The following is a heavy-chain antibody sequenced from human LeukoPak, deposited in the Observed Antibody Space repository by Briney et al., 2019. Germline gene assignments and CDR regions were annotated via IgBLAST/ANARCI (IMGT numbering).Heavy chain of an antibody. J-gene: IGHJ5*02. D-gene: IGHD3-10*01. CDR2: IVVASGNT. Sequence: SVKVSCKASGFTFTSSAMQWVRQARGQHLEWIGWIVVASGNTNYAQKFEERVTITRDMSTSTAYMELSSLRSEDTAVYYCARGSRHGSGSYSNWFDPWGQGTLVTVSS. V-gene: IGHV1-58*02. CDR1: GFTFTSSA. CDR3: ARGSRHGSGSYSNWFDP.